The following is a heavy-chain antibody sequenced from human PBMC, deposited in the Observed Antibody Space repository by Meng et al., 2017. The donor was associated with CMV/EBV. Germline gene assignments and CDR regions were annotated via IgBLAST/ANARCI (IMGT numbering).Heavy chain of an antibody. D-gene: IGHD2-2*01. J-gene: IGHJ5*02. CDR3: ARGQEVPAAMSWFDP. CDR1: GGSISSGDYY. Sequence: QVQLQESGPGLVKPSQTLSLTCTVSGGSISSGDYYWSWIRQPPGKGLEWIGYINYSGTTYSTPSLKSRVTISVDTSKNHFSLRLSSLTAADTAVNYCARGQEVPAAMSWFDPWAREPWSPSPQ. CDR2: INYSGTT. V-gene: IGHV4-30-4*08.